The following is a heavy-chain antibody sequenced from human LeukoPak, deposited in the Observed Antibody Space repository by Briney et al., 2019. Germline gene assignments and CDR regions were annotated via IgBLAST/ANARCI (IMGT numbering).Heavy chain of an antibody. CDR1: GVSMTNDR. J-gene: IGHJ3*02. D-gene: IGHD4-17*01. V-gene: IGHV4-59*01. Sequence: PSETLSLTCSVSGVSMTNDRWTWIRQAPGKGLEWIGYMSDSGQTNYNPSLRSRATVSVDTSKNQFSLKLSSVTAADTAVYYCARRSIRYAAFDIWGQGTMVTVSS. CDR2: MSDSGQT. CDR3: ARRSIRYAAFDI.